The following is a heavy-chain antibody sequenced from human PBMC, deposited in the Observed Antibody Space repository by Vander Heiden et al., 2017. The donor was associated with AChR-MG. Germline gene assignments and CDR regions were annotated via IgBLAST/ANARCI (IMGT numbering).Heavy chain of an antibody. Sequence: EVQLLESGGGFVQPGGSLRLSCAASGFTFSTYVMGWVRQAPGKGLEWVSAITGPASTTYYAESVKGRFTISRDNSKNTLYLEMNSLRLDDTAVYYCAKSPIVATIYDSWGQGTLVTVSS. V-gene: IGHV3-23*01. CDR2: ITGPASTT. CDR3: AKSPIVATIYDS. J-gene: IGHJ4*02. CDR1: GFTFSTYV. D-gene: IGHD5-12*01.